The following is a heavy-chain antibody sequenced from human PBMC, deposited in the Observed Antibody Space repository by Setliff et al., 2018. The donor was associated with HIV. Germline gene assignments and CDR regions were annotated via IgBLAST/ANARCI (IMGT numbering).Heavy chain of an antibody. D-gene: IGHD2-21*02. CDR2: IHSSGST. Sequence: SETLSLTCTVSGGSVNDFYCNWIRQPPGKGPEWIGYIHSSGSTIYNPSLKSRITISLDTSKEQFSLELSSATAADTAVYYCATLDHSGGNFLAYWGQGTLVTVS. CDR1: GGSVNDFY. V-gene: IGHV4-4*09. J-gene: IGHJ4*02. CDR3: ATLDHSGGNFLAY.